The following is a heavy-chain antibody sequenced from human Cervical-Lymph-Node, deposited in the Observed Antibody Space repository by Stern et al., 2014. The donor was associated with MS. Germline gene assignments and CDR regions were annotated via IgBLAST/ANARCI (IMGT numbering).Heavy chain of an antibody. V-gene: IGHV3-30*18. Sequence: VQLVESGGGVVQPGTSLRLSCTGSRFTFRSYGIHWVRQAPGKGLEWVSVTSYDGGNRQYADSVKGRFTISRDNSKNTVYLHLNSLRPEDTGVYHCAKDRRGGYNYLYGMDVWGKGTTVTVS. CDR2: TSYDGGNR. CDR3: AKDRRGGYNYLYGMDV. J-gene: IGHJ6*04. D-gene: IGHD5-18*01. CDR1: RFTFRSYG.